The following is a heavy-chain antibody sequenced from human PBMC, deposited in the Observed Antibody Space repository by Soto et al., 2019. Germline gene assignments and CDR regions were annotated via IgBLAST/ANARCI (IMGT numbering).Heavy chain of an antibody. D-gene: IGHD1-26*01. CDR2: IFYSGST. CDR1: GGSISNYY. Sequence: QVQLQESGPGLVKPSETLSLTCTVSGGSISNYYWSWIRQPPGKGLEWIGCIFYSGSTNYSPSLRSRVTISVDTSKNQFSLELSSVTAADTAVYYCARDGKVSGSATHWFDPLGQGTLVTVSS. J-gene: IGHJ5*02. CDR3: ARDGKVSGSATHWFDP. V-gene: IGHV4-59*01.